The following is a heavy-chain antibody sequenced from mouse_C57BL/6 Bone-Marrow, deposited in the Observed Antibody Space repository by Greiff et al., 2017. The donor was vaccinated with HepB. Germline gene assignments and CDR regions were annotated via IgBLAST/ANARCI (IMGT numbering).Heavy chain of an antibody. CDR2: ITSDGGST. CDR3: ARQGLLLRSSWFAY. V-gene: IGHV5-2*01. Sequence: EVQVVESGGGLVQPGESLKLSCESNEYEFPSHDMSWVRKTPEKRLELVAAITSDGGSTYYPDTMERRFIISRDNTKKTLYLQMSSLRSEDTALYYCARQGLLLRSSWFAYWGQGTLVTVSA. D-gene: IGHD1-1*01. CDR1: EYEFPSHD. J-gene: IGHJ3*01.